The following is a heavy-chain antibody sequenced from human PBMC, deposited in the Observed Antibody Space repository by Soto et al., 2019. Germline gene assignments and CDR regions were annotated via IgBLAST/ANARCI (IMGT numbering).Heavy chain of an antibody. D-gene: IGHD2-15*01. Sequence: QVQLVESGGGVVQPGRSLRLSCAASGFTFSSYAMHWVRQAPGKGLEWVAVISYDGSNKYYADSVKGRFTISRDNSKNTLYLQINSLRAEDTAVYYCARDHVVVAATFRASYYGIDVWGQGTTVTVSS. CDR2: ISYDGSNK. CDR3: ARDHVVVAATFRASYYGIDV. V-gene: IGHV3-30-3*01. J-gene: IGHJ6*02. CDR1: GFTFSSYA.